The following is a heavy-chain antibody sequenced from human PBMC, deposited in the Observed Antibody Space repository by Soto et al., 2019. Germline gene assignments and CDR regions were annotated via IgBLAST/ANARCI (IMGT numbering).Heavy chain of an antibody. CDR1: GFTISNHD. D-gene: IGHD1-1*01. Sequence: GGSLRLSCAASGFTISNHDMTLVRPDPGKGLEWVSTIGDSGARTYYVDSVRGRFTISRDNSRNTLYLQMNDLRAEDTAVYYCVKDDVSGIPFSDYSGRGTLVTVSS. CDR2: IGDSGART. J-gene: IGHJ4*02. CDR3: VKDDVSGIPFSDY. V-gene: IGHV3-23*01.